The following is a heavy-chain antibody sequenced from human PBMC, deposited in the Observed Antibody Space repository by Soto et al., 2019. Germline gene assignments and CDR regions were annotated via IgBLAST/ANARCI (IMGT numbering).Heavy chain of an antibody. J-gene: IGHJ4*02. CDR2: IFSDSNT. D-gene: IGHD6-19*01. CDR3: ATLSGWYAGDY. Sequence: EVQLVESGGGLIQPGGSLRLSCAASGYTVSGNYMTWVRLAPGKGLEWVSVIFSDSNTYYADSVKGRFTISRDNSKNTLYLQMNSLRADDTAVYYCATLSGWYAGDYWGQGTLVTASS. V-gene: IGHV3-53*01. CDR1: GYTVSGNY.